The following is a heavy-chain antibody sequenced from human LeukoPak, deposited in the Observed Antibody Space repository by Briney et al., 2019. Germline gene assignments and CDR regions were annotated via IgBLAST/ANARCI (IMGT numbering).Heavy chain of an antibody. V-gene: IGHV3-23*01. CDR2: ISDSGDST. CDR3: AHRRSGWYKRGGFCYYMDV. J-gene: IGHJ6*03. D-gene: IGHD6-19*01. Sequence: PGGSLRLSCVDSGFSFSSHGMSWVRQAPGKGLEWVSTISDSGDSTYYADSVKGRFTISRDNSKNTLYLQMSSLRAEDTAVYYCAHRRSGWYKRGGFCYYMDVWGKGTTVSVS. CDR1: GFSFSSHG.